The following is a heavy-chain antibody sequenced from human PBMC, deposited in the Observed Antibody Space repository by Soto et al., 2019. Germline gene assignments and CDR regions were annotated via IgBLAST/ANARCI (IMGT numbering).Heavy chain of an antibody. J-gene: IGHJ5*02. D-gene: IGHD3-22*01. CDR2: IYWNDDK. Sequence: QITLKESGPTLVKPTQTLTLTCTFSGFSLSNSGVGVGWIRQPPGKALEWLALIYWNDDKRYSPSLKSRLTITKDTSKNQVVLTMTNMDPVDTATYYCAQRWYYYYSSGYYGEQTNWFDPWGQGTLVTVSS. CDR1: GFSLSNSGVG. CDR3: AQRWYYYYSSGYYGEQTNWFDP. V-gene: IGHV2-5*01.